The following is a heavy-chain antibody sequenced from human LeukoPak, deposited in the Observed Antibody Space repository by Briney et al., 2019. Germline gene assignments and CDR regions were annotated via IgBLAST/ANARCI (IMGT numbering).Heavy chain of an antibody. CDR2: IYPGDSDT. Sequence: GESLKISCKGSGYSFTSYWIGWVHQMPGKGLEWMGIIYPGDSDTRYSPSFQGQVTISADKSISTAYLQWSSLKASDTAMYYCARQIDIVVVPAASYYAINWFDPWGQGTLVTVSS. V-gene: IGHV5-51*07. J-gene: IGHJ5*02. CDR1: GYSFTSYW. D-gene: IGHD2-2*01. CDR3: ARQIDIVVVPAASYYAINWFDP.